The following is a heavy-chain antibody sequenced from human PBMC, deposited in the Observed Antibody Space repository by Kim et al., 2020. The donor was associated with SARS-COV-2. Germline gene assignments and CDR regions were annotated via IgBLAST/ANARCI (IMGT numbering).Heavy chain of an antibody. Sequence: GGSLRLSCTASGLTFGDYTMSWFRQAPGKGLEWVGFIRSKAYGGTTEYAASVKGRFTISRDDSKSIAYLQMNSLKTEDTAVYYCTRERVSWELPDYWGQGTLVTVSS. V-gene: IGHV3-49*03. J-gene: IGHJ4*02. D-gene: IGHD1-26*01. CDR3: TRERVSWELPDY. CDR1: GLTFGDYT. CDR2: IRSKAYGGTT.